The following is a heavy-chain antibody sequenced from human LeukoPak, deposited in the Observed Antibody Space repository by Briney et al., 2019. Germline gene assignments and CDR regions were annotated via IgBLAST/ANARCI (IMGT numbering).Heavy chain of an antibody. J-gene: IGHJ1*01. Sequence: GASVKVSCKASGGTFSSYAISWVRQAPGQGLEWMGGIIPIFGTANYAQKFQGRVTITADESTSTAYMELSSLRSEDTAVYYCARGLAYCGGDCCSSEYFQHWGQGTLVTVSS. CDR1: GGTFSSYA. CDR2: IIPIFGTA. CDR3: ARGLAYCGGDCCSSEYFQH. V-gene: IGHV1-69*01. D-gene: IGHD2-21*02.